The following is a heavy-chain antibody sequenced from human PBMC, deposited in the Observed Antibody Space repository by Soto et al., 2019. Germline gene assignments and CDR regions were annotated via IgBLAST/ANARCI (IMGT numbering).Heavy chain of an antibody. CDR2: ISGSGGST. CDR3: ASRGSGSYYDY. Sequence: EVQLLESGGGLVQPGGSLRLSCAASGFTFSSYAMRWVRQAPVKGLEWVSAISGSGGSTYYADSVKGRFTISRDNSKNALYLKMNSRRAEDTAVYYRASRGSGSYYDYWGQGTLVTVSS. J-gene: IGHJ4*02. V-gene: IGHV3-23*01. CDR1: GFTFSSYA. D-gene: IGHD1-26*01.